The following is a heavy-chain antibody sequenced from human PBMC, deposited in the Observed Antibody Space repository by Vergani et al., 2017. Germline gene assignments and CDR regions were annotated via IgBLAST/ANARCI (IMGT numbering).Heavy chain of an antibody. CDR2: IYYSGST. Sequence: QVQLQESGPGLVKPSQTLSLTCTVSSGSISSGDYYWSWIRQHPGKGLEWIGYIYYSGSTNYNPSLKSRVTISVDTSKNQFSLKLSSVTAADTAVYYCARGGRGYCSSTSCYTGRFDPWGQGTLVTVSS. CDR1: SGSISSGDYY. V-gene: IGHV4-31*03. D-gene: IGHD2-2*02. CDR3: ARGGRGYCSSTSCYTGRFDP. J-gene: IGHJ5*02.